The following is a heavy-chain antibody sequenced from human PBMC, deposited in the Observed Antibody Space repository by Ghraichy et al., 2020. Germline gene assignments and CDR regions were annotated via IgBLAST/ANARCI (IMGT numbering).Heavy chain of an antibody. CDR3: AKDPAVGVDY. Sequence: GESLNISCAASGFTFSSYGMHWVRQAPGKGLEWVAVISYDGSNKYYADSVKGRFTISRDNSKNTLYLQMNSLRAEDTAVYYCAKDPAVGVDYWGQGTLVTVSS. V-gene: IGHV3-30*18. J-gene: IGHJ4*02. CDR1: GFTFSSYG. D-gene: IGHD6-19*01. CDR2: ISYDGSNK.